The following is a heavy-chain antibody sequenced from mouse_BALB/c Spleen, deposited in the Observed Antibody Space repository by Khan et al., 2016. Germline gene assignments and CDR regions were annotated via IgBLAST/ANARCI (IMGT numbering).Heavy chain of an antibody. CDR1: GYTFTSYY. CDR3: TRAWERGFAY. V-gene: IGHV1S81*02. J-gene: IGHJ3*01. Sequence: QVQLQQPGAELVKPGASVKLSCKASGYTFTSYYMYWVKQRPGQGLEWIGEINPSNGGTNFNEKFKSKATLTVDKSSSTAYMQLSSLTSEDSVVSYCTRAWERGFAYWGQGTLVTVSA. D-gene: IGHD4-1*01. CDR2: INPSNGGT.